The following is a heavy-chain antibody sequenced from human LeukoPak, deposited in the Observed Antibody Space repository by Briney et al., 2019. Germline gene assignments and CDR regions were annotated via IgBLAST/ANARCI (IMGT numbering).Heavy chain of an antibody. CDR1: GGSLSSGSYY. Sequence: PSETLSLTCTVSGGSLSSGSYYWSWIRQPAGKGLEWIGRVSAIGSTNQNPSLKSRVSISIDTSKNQFSLKLTSVTAADTAVYYCARDRGQQRERTVYFDLWGRGTLVTVSS. J-gene: IGHJ2*01. V-gene: IGHV4-61*02. CDR2: VSAIGST. CDR3: ARDRGQQRERTVYFDL. D-gene: IGHD6-13*01.